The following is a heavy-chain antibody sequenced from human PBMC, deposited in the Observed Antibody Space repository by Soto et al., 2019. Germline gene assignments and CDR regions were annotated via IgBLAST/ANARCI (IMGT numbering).Heavy chain of an antibody. D-gene: IGHD3-10*01. Sequence: EVQLLESGGGLVQPGGSLRLSCAASGFTFTSYAMSSVRQAPGKGLEWASAISGSGGSTYYAGSVKGRFTNSRDNCKNTMQLKMNSRRSEEKAVYYCAKDQLDVLVWFCELLTPPPDYWGQGTLVTVST. CDR1: GFTFTSYA. CDR3: AKDQLDVLVWFCELLTPPPDY. CDR2: ISGSGGST. J-gene: IGHJ4*02. V-gene: IGHV3-23*01.